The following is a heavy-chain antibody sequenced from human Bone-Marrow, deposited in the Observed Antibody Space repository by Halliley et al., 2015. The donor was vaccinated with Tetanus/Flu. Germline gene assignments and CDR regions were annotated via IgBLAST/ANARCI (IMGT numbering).Heavy chain of an antibody. D-gene: IGHD2-8*01. V-gene: IGHV3-7*04. Sequence: NQGGSEKYYVDSVKGRFIISRDNAKNSLYLQMNSLRAEDTAVYYCVRDRCDTGSCTEMPWAYWGQGTLVTVSS. CDR3: VRDRCDTGSCTEMPWAY. J-gene: IGHJ4*02. CDR2: NQGGSEK.